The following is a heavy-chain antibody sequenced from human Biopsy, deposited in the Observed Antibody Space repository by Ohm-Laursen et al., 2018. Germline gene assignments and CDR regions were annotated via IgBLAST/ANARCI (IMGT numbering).Heavy chain of an antibody. D-gene: IGHD3-22*01. Sequence: SSVKVSCKASGGTFTNHAVGWVRQAPGQGLEWVGGSIPLFNTANYADKFQGRVTLTADKSTTTAYMELSSLRSEDTAIYYCPRFPLGAYDDSGSYRAVEHWYFDLLGRGTLVTVSS. CDR1: GGTFTNHA. CDR3: PRFPLGAYDDSGSYRAVEHWYFDL. J-gene: IGHJ2*01. V-gene: IGHV1-69*06. CDR2: SIPLFNTA.